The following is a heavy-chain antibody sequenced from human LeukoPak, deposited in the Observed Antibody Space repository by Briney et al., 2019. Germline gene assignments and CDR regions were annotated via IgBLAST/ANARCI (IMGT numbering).Heavy chain of an antibody. V-gene: IGHV3-23*01. D-gene: IGHD2-2*01. J-gene: IGHJ4*02. CDR2: ISGSGGST. CDR1: GFTFSSYA. Sequence: GGSLRLSCAASGFTFSSYAMSWVRQAPGKGLEWASAISGSGGSTYYADSVKGRFTISRDNSKNTLYLQMNSLRAEDTAVYYCANSIVVVPAAPYYWGQGTLVTVSS. CDR3: ANSIVVVPAAPYY.